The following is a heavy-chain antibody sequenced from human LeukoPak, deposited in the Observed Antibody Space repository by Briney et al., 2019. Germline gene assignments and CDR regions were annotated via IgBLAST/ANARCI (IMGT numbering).Heavy chain of an antibody. V-gene: IGHV4-4*07. CDR2: IYTSGST. J-gene: IGHJ3*02. D-gene: IGHD3-9*01. CDR3: ATSSPDYDILTGYYIGDAFDI. Sequence: PSETLSLTCTVSGGSISSYYWSWIRQPAGKGLEWIGRIYTSGSTNYNPSLKSRVTMSVDTSKNQFSLKLSSVTAADTAVYYCATSSPDYDILTGYYIGDAFDIWGQGTMVTVSS. CDR1: GGSISSYY.